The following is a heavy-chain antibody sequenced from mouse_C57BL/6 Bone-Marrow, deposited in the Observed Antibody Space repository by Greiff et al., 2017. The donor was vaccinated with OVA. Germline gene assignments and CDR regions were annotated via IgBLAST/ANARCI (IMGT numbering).Heavy chain of an antibody. CDR3: VSSYGNYAMDY. Sequence: EAGGGLVQPKGSLKLSCAASGFSFNTYAMNWVRQAPGKGLEWVARIRSKSNNYATYYADSVKDRFTISRDDSESMLYLQMNNLKTEDTAMYYCVSSYGNYAMDYWGQGTSVTVSS. CDR2: IRSKSNNYAT. D-gene: IGHD2-1*01. J-gene: IGHJ4*01. CDR1: GFSFNTYA. V-gene: IGHV10-1*01.